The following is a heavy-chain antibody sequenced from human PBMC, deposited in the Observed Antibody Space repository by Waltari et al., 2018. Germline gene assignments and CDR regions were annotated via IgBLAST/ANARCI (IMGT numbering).Heavy chain of an antibody. Sequence: QVQLVESGGGVVQPGRSLRLSCAASGFTFSSYGMHWVRQAPGKGLEWVAVISYDGSNKYYADSVKGRFTISRDNSKNTLYLQMNSLRAEDTAVYYCAKDHGYGDYARWFDPWGQGTLVTVSS. D-gene: IGHD4-17*01. CDR1: GFTFSSYG. J-gene: IGHJ5*02. CDR2: ISYDGSNK. CDR3: AKDHGYGDYARWFDP. V-gene: IGHV3-30*18.